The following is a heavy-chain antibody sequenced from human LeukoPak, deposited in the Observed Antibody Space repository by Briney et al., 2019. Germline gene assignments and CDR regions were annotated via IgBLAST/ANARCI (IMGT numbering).Heavy chain of an antibody. D-gene: IGHD3-3*01. CDR3: ARVPPYDFWSGYYLDY. V-gene: IGHV1-18*04. CDR1: GYTFTGYY. CDR2: ISAYNGNT. J-gene: IGHJ4*02. Sequence: ASVKVSCKASGYTFTGYYMHWVRQAPGQGLEWMGWISAYNGNTNYAQKLQGRVTMTTDTSTSTAYMELRSLRSDDTAVYYCARVPPYDFWSGYYLDYWGQGTLVTVSS.